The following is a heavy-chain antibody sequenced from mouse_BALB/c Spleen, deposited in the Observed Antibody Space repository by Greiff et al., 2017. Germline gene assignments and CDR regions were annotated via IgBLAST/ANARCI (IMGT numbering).Heavy chain of an antibody. CDR1: GFSLTSYG. D-gene: IGHD2-10*02. Sequence: VMLVESGPGLVAPSQSLSITCTVSGFSLTSYGVHWVRQPPGKGLEWLGVIWAGGSTNYNSALMSRLSISKDNSKSQVFLKMNSLQTDDTAMYYCARDHGYGNPYYFDYWGQGTTLTVSS. CDR2: IWAGGST. J-gene: IGHJ2*01. V-gene: IGHV2-9*02. CDR3: ARDHGYGNPYYFDY.